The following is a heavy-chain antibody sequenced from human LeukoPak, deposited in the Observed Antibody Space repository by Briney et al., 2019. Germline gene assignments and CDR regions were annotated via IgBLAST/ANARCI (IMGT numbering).Heavy chain of an antibody. CDR1: GGSFSGYY. CDR3: ARVLRSPAAISRVVYYGMDV. D-gene: IGHD2-2*01. V-gene: IGHV4-34*01. J-gene: IGHJ6*04. CDR2: INHSGST. Sequence: SETLSLTCAVYGGSFSGYYWSWIRQPPGKGLEWIGEINHSGSTNYNPSLKSRVTISVDTSKNQFSLKLSSVTAAVTAVYYCARVLRSPAAISRVVYYGMDVWGKGTTVTVSS.